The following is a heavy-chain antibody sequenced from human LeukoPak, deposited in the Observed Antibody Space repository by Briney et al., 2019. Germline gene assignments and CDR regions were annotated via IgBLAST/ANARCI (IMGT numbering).Heavy chain of an antibody. CDR2: ISAYNGNT. CDR1: GYTFTSYG. Sequence: GSVKVSCKASGYTFTSYGISWVRQAPGQGLEWMGWISAYNGNTNYAQRLQGRVTMTRDTSTSTVYMELSSLRSEDTAVYYCARGEFTKWLVSFDYWGQGTLVTVSS. J-gene: IGHJ4*02. CDR3: ARGEFTKWLVSFDY. D-gene: IGHD6-19*01. V-gene: IGHV1-18*01.